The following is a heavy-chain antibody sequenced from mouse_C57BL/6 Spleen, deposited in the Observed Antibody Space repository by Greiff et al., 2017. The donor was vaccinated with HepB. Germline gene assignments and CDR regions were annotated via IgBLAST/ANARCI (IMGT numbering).Heavy chain of an antibody. CDR2: IDPSDSYT. V-gene: IGHV1-50*01. Sequence: QVQLQQPGAELVKPGASVKLSCKASGYTFTSYWMQWVKQRPGQGLEWIGEIDPSDSYTNYNQKFKGKATLTVDTSSSTAYMQLSSLTSEDSAVYYCARLTEDGYYFDYWGQGTTLTVSS. D-gene: IGHD2-3*01. CDR1: GYTFTSYW. J-gene: IGHJ2*01. CDR3: ARLTEDGYYFDY.